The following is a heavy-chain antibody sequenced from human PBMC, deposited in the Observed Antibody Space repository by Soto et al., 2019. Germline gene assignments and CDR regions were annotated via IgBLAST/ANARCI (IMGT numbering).Heavy chain of an antibody. J-gene: IGHJ6*02. CDR2: IIPIFGTA. CDR3: ARYCSGGSCYGYYYGMDV. V-gene: IGHV1-69*12. CDR1: GGTFSSYA. D-gene: IGHD2-15*01. Sequence: QVQLVQSGAEVKKPGSSVKVSCKASGGTFSSYAISWVRQAPGQGLEWMGGIIPIFGTANYAQKFQGRVTITADESTSTAYKELSSLRSEDTAVYYCARYCSGGSCYGYYYGMDVWGQGTTVTVSS.